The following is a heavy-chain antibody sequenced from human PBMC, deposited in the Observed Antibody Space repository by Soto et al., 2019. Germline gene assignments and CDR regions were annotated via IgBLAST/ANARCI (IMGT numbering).Heavy chain of an antibody. V-gene: IGHV4-61*08. J-gene: IGHJ5*02. D-gene: IGHD1-1*01. Sequence: PSETLSLTCTVSGGSISSGGYYWSWIRQHPGKGLEWTGYIYYSGSTNYNPSLKSRVTISVDTSKNQFSLKLSSVTAADTAVYYCARVPTSVERRGGWFDPWGQGTLVTVSS. CDR3: ARVPTSVERRGGWFDP. CDR2: IYYSGST. CDR1: GGSISSGGYY.